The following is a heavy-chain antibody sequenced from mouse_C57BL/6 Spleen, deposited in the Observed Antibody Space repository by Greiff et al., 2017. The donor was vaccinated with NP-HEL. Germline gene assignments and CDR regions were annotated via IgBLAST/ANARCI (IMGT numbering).Heavy chain of an antibody. D-gene: IGHD2-1*01. CDR1: GYAFTNYL. CDR2: INPGSGGT. J-gene: IGHJ4*01. Sequence: VQLQESGAELVRPGTSVKVSCKASGYAFTNYLIEWVKQRPGQGLEWIGVINPGSGGTNYNEKFKGKATLTADKSSSTAYMQLSSLTSEDSAVYFCARSGYYGNYDAMDYWGQGTSVTVSS. CDR3: ARSGYYGNYDAMDY. V-gene: IGHV1-54*01.